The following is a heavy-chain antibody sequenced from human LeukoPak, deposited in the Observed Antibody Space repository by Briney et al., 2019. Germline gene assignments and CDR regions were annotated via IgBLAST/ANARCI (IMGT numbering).Heavy chain of an antibody. D-gene: IGHD3-3*01. CDR1: GYTFTSYG. J-gene: IGHJ4*02. CDR3: ARDGSPTTRYYDFWSGYYRGY. CDR2: ISAYNGNT. V-gene: IGHV1-18*01. Sequence: ASVKVSCKASGYTFTSYGISWVRQAPGQGLEWMGWISAYNGNTNYAQKLQGRVTMTTDTSTSTAYMELRSLRSDDTAVYYCARDGSPTTRYYDFWSGYYRGYWGQGTLVTVSS.